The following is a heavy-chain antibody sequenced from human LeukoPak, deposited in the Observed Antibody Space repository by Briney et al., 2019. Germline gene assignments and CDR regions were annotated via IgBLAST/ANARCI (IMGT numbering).Heavy chain of an antibody. CDR2: ISSSSRYI. CDR3: ARARITGTTLYYFDY. J-gene: IGHJ4*02. D-gene: IGHD1/OR15-1a*01. CDR1: GFTFSSYS. Sequence: GGSLRLSCAASGFTFSSYSMNWVRQAPGKGREWVSSISSSSRYIYYADSVKGRFTISRDNAKNSLYLQMNSLRAEDTAVYYCARARITGTTLYYFDYWGQGTLVTVSS. V-gene: IGHV3-21*01.